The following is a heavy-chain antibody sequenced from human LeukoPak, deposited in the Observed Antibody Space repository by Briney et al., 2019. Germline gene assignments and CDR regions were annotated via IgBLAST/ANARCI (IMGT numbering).Heavy chain of an antibody. V-gene: IGHV3-49*04. Sequence: GGSLRLSCTGSGFTFGDHAMSWVRQAPGKGLEWVGFIRSKAYRGTTEYAASVKGRFTISRDDSASIAYLQMNSLKTEDTAVYYCAGGPIQLWIHNAMDVWGQGTTVTVPS. CDR2: IRSKAYRGTT. J-gene: IGHJ6*02. D-gene: IGHD1-1*01. CDR3: AGGPIQLWIHNAMDV. CDR1: GFTFGDHA.